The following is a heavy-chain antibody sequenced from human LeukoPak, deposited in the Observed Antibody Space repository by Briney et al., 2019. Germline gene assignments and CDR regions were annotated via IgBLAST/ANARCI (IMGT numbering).Heavy chain of an antibody. CDR1: GFTFSSYA. CDR2: ISGSGGTI. CDR3: AREMVGAIGY. V-gene: IGHV3-23*01. D-gene: IGHD1-26*01. Sequence: GGSLRLSCAASGFTFSSYAMSWVRQAPGKGLEWVSAISGSGGTIYYADSVKGRFTISRDNAKNSLYLQMNSLRDEDTAVYYCAREMVGAIGYWGQGTLVTVSS. J-gene: IGHJ4*02.